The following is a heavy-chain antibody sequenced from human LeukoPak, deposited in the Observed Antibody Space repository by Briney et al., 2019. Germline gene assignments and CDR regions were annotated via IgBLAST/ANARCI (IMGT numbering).Heavy chain of an antibody. Sequence: GGSLRLSCAASGFTFSSYSMNWVRQAPGKGLEWVSYISSSSSTIYYADSVKGRFTISRDNAKNSLYLQMNSLRAEDTAVYYCAREEPRADYWGQGTLVTVSS. CDR2: ISSSSSTI. D-gene: IGHD1-26*01. V-gene: IGHV3-48*01. J-gene: IGHJ4*02. CDR1: GFTFSSYS. CDR3: AREEPRADY.